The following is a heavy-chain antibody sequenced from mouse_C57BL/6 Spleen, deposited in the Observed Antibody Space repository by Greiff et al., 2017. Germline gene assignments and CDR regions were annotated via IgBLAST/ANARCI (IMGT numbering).Heavy chain of an antibody. CDR1: GYTFTSYW. CDR2: IDPSDSYT. CDR3: ARGGTTVLDY. Sequence: VQLQQPGAELVMPGASVKLSCKASGYTFTSYWIHWVKQRPGQGLEWIGEIDPSDSYTNYNQKFKGKSTLTVDKSSSTAYMQLSSLTSEDSAVYYCARGGTTVLDYWGQGTTLTVSS. J-gene: IGHJ2*01. V-gene: IGHV1-69*01. D-gene: IGHD1-1*01.